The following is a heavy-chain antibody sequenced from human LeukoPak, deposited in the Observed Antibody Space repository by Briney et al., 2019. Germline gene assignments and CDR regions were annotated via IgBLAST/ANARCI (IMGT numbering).Heavy chain of an antibody. CDR3: ARRLRQNLFDP. D-gene: IGHD4-17*01. V-gene: IGHV4-59*08. J-gene: IGHJ5*02. CDR2: IYYSGSS. Sequence: PSETLSLTCTVSGVSISSDYWSWIRLPPGKGLEWIGYIYYSGSSNYNPPLKSRVTMSVDTSKNQFSLKLTSVTAADTAVYYCARRLRQNLFDPWGQGTLVTVSS. CDR1: GVSISSDY.